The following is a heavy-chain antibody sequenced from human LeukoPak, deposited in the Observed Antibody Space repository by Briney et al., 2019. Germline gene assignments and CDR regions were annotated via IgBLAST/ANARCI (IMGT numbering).Heavy chain of an antibody. CDR2: IYHSGST. J-gene: IGHJ1*01. D-gene: IGHD4-23*01. V-gene: IGHV4-38-2*02. CDR3: ARLYGGTPLFQH. CDR1: GYSISSGYY. Sequence: SETLSLTCTVSGYSISSGYYWGWIRQPPGKGLEWIGSIYHSGSTYYNPSLKSRVTISVDTSKNQFSLKLSSVTAADTAVYYCARLYGGTPLFQHWGQGTLVTVSS.